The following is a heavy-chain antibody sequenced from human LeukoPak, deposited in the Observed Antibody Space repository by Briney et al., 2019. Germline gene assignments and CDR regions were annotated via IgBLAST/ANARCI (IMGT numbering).Heavy chain of an antibody. V-gene: IGHV3-15*01. J-gene: IGHJ4*02. CDR2: IKSKTDGGTT. D-gene: IGHD2-2*01. CDR3: TTDIVVVPAGMRGY. Sequence: GGSLRLSCAASGFTFINAWMSWVRQAPGKGLEWVGRIKSKTDGGTTDYAGTVKGRFTISRDDSKKTLYLKMNSLKTEDTAVYYCTTDIVVVPAGMRGYWGQGTLVTVSS. CDR1: GFTFINAW.